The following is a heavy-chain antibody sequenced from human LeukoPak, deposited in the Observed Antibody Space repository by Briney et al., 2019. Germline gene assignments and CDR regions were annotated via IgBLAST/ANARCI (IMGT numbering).Heavy chain of an antibody. D-gene: IGHD3-9*01. Sequence: GGSLRLSCAASGFTFSSYAMSWVRQAPGKGLEWVSAISGSGGSTYYADSVKGRFTISRDNSKNTLYLQMNSLRAEDTAVYYCAKDRDDYDILTGYYLVELDYWGQGTLVTVSS. CDR2: ISGSGGST. CDR3: AKDRDDYDILTGYYLVELDY. CDR1: GFTFSSYA. J-gene: IGHJ4*02. V-gene: IGHV3-23*01.